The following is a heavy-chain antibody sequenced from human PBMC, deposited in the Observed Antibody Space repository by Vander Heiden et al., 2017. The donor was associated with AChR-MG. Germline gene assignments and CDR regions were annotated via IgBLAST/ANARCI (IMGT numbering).Heavy chain of an antibody. CDR1: GFTFSNYW. Sequence: EVQLVESGGGLVQPGGSLSLPCAASGFTFSNYWMDWVRQAPGKGLEWVANIKQDGSEKYYVDSVKGRFTISRDNAKNSLYLEMNNLRAEDTASYYCSRALEIWGPGTVVTVTA. V-gene: IGHV3-7*01. J-gene: IGHJ3*02. CDR3: SRALEI. CDR2: IKQDGSEK.